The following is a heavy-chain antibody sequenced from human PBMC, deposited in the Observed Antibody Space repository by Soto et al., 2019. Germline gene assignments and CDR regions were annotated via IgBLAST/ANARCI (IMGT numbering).Heavy chain of an antibody. Sequence: PGGSLRLSCRASGYTFSNYYIIWVRQAPGKGLEWVANIRQDGGEKYYVDSVKGRFTISRDNTQHSMYLQMNSLGAEDTAVYYCASAPDYGPHLDYWGQGXLVTVYS. CDR1: GYTFSNYY. CDR3: ASAPDYGPHLDY. CDR2: IRQDGGEK. D-gene: IGHD4-17*01. J-gene: IGHJ4*02. V-gene: IGHV3-7*03.